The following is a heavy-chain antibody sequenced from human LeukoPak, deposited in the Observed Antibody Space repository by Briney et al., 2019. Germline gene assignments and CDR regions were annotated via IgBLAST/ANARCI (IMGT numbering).Heavy chain of an antibody. D-gene: IGHD2-2*01. V-gene: IGHV4-39*07. J-gene: IGHJ4*02. CDR2: IYYSGST. CDR1: GGSISSSSYY. Sequence: SETLSLTCTVSGGSISSSSYYWGWIRQPPGKGLEWIGSIYYSGSTYYNPSLKSRVTISVDTSKNQFSLKLSSVTAADTAVYYCARARVVPARLLDYWGQGTLVTVSS. CDR3: ARARVVPARLLDY.